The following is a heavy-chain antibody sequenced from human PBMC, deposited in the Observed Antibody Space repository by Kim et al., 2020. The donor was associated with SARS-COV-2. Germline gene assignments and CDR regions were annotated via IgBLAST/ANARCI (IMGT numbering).Heavy chain of an antibody. CDR2: IKAGGSET. J-gene: IGHJ5*02. CDR1: GFTFNTHA. D-gene: IGHD6-19*01. V-gene: IGHV3-23*01. CDR3: ATCENSADPTGWCNWFDP. Sequence: GGSLRLSCAASGFTFNTHAMNWVRQAPGKGLQWVSSIKAGGSETYYADSVRGRFTISRDNSKNTLYLQMNSLRAEDTAVYFCATCENSADPTGWCNWFDP.